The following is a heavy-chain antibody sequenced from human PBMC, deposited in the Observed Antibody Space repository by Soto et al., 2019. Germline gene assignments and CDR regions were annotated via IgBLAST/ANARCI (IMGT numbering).Heavy chain of an antibody. J-gene: IGHJ4*02. D-gene: IGHD4-17*01. CDR2: IILPFGTP. V-gene: IGHV1-69*12. CDR3: ARGPDYEGYFDY. CDR1: GGTFSNYA. Sequence: QVRLVQSEAEVKKPGSSVKVSCKASGGTFSNYAISWVRQAPGQGLEWMGGIILPFGTPNYAQTFQGRVTITADESMTTAYMELSGLRSEDTAVYYCARGPDYEGYFDYWGRGTLVTVSS.